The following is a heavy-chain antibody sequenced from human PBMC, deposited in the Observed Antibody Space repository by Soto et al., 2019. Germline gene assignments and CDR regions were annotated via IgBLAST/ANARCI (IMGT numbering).Heavy chain of an antibody. CDR1: GFTFSSYE. D-gene: IGHD1-26*01. CDR3: ASAVGALSIDY. V-gene: IGHV3-48*03. J-gene: IGHJ4*02. CDR2: ISSSGSTI. Sequence: EVQLVESGGGLVQPGGSLRLSCAASGFTFSSYEMNWVRQAPGKGLEWVSYISSSGSTIYYADSVKGRFTISRDNAKNSLYLQMNSLRAEDTAVYYCASAVGALSIDYWGQGTLVTVSS.